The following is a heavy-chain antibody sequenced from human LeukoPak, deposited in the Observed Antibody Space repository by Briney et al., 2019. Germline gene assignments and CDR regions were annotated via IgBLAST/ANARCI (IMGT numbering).Heavy chain of an antibody. CDR2: INPNSGGS. CDR3: ARGAYCGGDCYSPFDN. CDR1: GNTFIGYY. Sequence: ASVKVSCKASGNTFIGYYMYWVRQAPGQGLEWMGRINPNSGGSNYAQKVQGRVTMTRDTSISTAYMEVSRLRSDDTAVYFCARGAYCGGDCYSPFDNWGQGTLVTVSS. D-gene: IGHD2-21*02. V-gene: IGHV1-2*06. J-gene: IGHJ4*02.